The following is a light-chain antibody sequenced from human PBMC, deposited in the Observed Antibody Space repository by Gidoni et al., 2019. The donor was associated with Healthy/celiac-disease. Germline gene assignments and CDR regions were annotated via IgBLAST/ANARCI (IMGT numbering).Light chain of an antibody. CDR2: ASS. J-gene: IGKJ1*01. V-gene: IGKV1-27*01. Sequence: DIQMTQSPSSLSASVGDRVTITCRASQGISNYLAWYQQKPGKVPKLLIYASSTLQSVVPSRFSGSGSGTDFTLTISSLQPEDVVTYYCQKYNSASWTFGQGTKVEIK. CDR3: QKYNSASWT. CDR1: QGISNY.